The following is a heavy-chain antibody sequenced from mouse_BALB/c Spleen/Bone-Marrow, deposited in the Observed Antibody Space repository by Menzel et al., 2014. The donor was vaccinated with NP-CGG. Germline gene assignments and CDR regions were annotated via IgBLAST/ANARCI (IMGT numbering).Heavy chain of an antibody. D-gene: IGHD4-1*01. CDR3: ATLTGTFDY. CDR2: IDPANYNT. CDR1: GFNIKDPY. V-gene: IGHV14-3*02. J-gene: IGHJ3*01. Sequence: EVKLQESGAELVKPGASVKLSCTTSGFNIKDPYIHWVKQRPEQGLEWIGRIDPANYNTQYDPKFQGKATITADIPSNAAYLQLNSLTSEDTAVYYCATLTGTFDYWGQGTPVTVSA.